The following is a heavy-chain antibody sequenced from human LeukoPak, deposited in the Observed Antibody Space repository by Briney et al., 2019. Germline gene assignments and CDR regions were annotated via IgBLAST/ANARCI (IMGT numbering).Heavy chain of an antibody. CDR3: ARGWELRSALGIDP. D-gene: IGHD1-26*01. V-gene: IGHV1-18*01. CDR2: ISAYNGNT. CDR1: GYMFTTYY. Sequence: ASVKVSCKTSGYMFTTYYPHWVRQAPGQGLEWMGWISAYNGNTNYAQKLQGRVTMTTDTSTSTAYMELRSLRSDDTAVYYCARGWELRSALGIDPWGQGTLVTVSS. J-gene: IGHJ5*02.